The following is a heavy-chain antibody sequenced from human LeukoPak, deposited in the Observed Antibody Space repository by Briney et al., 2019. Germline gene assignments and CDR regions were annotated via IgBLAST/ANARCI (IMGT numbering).Heavy chain of an antibody. V-gene: IGHV4-59*12. CDR2: IYYSGST. J-gene: IGHJ4*02. CDR3: ARDSPLRSYGYLSY. Sequence: SETLSLTCTVSGGSISSYYWSWIRQPPGKGLEWIGYIYYSGSTNYNPSLKSRVTISVDTSKNQFSLKLSSVTAADTAVYYCARDSPLRSYGYLSYWGQGTLVTVSS. CDR1: GGSISSYY. D-gene: IGHD5-18*01.